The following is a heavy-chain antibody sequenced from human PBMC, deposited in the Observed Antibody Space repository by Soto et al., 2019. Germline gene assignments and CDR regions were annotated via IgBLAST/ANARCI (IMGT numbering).Heavy chain of an antibody. Sequence: SETLSLTCTVSGGCISSGGYYWSWIRQHPGKGLEWIGYSYYSGSTYYNPSLKSRVTISVDTSNNQFSLKLSSVTAADTAVYYCARDVGYSGYVLRVRQNWLDS. J-gene: IGHJ5*01. CDR2: SYYSGST. V-gene: IGHV4-31*03. D-gene: IGHD5-12*01. CDR1: GGCISSGGYY. CDR3: ARDVGYSGYVLRVRQNWLDS.